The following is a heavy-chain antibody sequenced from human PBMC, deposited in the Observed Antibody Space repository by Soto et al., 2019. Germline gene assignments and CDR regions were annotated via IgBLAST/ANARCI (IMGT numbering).Heavy chain of an antibody. CDR3: AREWGVVAAGVGAFDI. Sequence: GASVKVSCKASGGTFSSYAISWVRQAPGQGLEWMGGIIPIFGTANYPQKFQGRVTITADESTSTAYMELSSLRSEDTAVYYCAREWGVVAAGVGAFDIWGQGTMVTVSS. V-gene: IGHV1-69*13. CDR1: GGTFSSYA. CDR2: IIPIFGTA. J-gene: IGHJ3*02. D-gene: IGHD2-15*01.